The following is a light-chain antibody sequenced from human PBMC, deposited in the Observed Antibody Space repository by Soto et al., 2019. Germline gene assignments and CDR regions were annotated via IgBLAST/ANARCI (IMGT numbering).Light chain of an antibody. Sequence: EIVLTQSPGTLSLSPGERATLSCRASQSVSSSYLAGYQQKPGQTPRLLIYGASSRATGIPDRFSGSGSGTDFTLTISSLEPEDFAVYYCQQYGSSPPLTFGGGTKVEIK. CDR3: QQYGSSPPLT. J-gene: IGKJ4*01. V-gene: IGKV3-20*01. CDR1: QSVSSSY. CDR2: GAS.